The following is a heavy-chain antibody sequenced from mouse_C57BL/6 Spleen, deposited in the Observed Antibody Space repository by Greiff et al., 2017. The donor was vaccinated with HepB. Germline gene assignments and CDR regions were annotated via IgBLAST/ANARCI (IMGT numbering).Heavy chain of an antibody. D-gene: IGHD2-4*01. CDR3: ARERDYDYDWYVDV. V-gene: IGHV1-54*01. CDR1: GYAFTNYL. Sequence: VQLQQSGAELVRPGTSVKVSCKASGYAFTNYLIEWVKQRPGQGLEWIGVINPGSGGTNYNEKFKGKATLTADKSSSTAYMQLSSLTSEDSAVYFCARERDYDYDWYVDVWGTGTTVTVSS. CDR2: INPGSGGT. J-gene: IGHJ1*03.